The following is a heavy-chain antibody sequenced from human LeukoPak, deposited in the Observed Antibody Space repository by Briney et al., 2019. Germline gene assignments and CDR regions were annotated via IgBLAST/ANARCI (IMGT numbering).Heavy chain of an antibody. Sequence: GGSLRLSCAASGFTFSSYPMTWVRQAPGKGLEWVSYISSSSRTIYYADSVKGRFTISRDNAKNSLYLQMNSLRAEDTAVYYCVRDPIGDYYDSSGYFDYWGQGTLVTVSS. J-gene: IGHJ4*02. D-gene: IGHD3-22*01. CDR2: ISSSSRTI. CDR3: VRDPIGDYYDSSGYFDY. CDR1: GFTFSSYP. V-gene: IGHV3-48*01.